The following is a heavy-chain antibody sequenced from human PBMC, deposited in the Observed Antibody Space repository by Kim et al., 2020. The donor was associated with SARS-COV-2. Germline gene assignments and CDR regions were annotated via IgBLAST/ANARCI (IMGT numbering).Heavy chain of an antibody. V-gene: IGHV3-21*01. CDR2: ISSSSSYI. D-gene: IGHD1-26*01. J-gene: IGHJ4*02. CDR3: ARDRTKWELLNGGFDY. CDR1: GFTFSSYS. Sequence: GGSLRLSCAASGFTFSSYSMNWVRQAPGKGLQWVSSISSSSSYIYYADSVKGRFTISRDNAKNSLYLQMNSLRAEDTAVYYCARDRTKWELLNGGFDYWGQGTLVTVSS.